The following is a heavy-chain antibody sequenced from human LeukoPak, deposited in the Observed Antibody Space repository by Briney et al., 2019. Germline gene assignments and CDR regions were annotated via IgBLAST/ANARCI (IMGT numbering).Heavy chain of an antibody. Sequence: GGSLRLSCAASGATFSKYGMKWVRQAAGAGLEYVSGISRSGDITHYADSVKGRFTISRDNVKNTLYFQMNSLRAEDTALYYCATEGFYYWGPGTQVTVSS. CDR1: GATFSKYG. V-gene: IGHV3-23*01. CDR3: ATEGFYY. J-gene: IGHJ4*02. CDR2: ISRSGDIT.